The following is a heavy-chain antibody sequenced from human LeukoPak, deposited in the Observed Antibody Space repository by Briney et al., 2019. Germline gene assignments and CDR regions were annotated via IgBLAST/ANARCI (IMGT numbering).Heavy chain of an antibody. CDR2: INHSGST. CDR1: GGSFSGYY. CDR3: ASGQFLVSNDY. Sequence: SETLSLTCAVYGGSFSGYYWSWIRQPPGKGLEWIGEINHSGSTNYNPSLKSRVTISVDTSKNQFSLRLSSVTAADTAVYYCASGQFLVSNDYWGQGILVTVSS. D-gene: IGHD5/OR15-5a*01. V-gene: IGHV4-34*01. J-gene: IGHJ4*02.